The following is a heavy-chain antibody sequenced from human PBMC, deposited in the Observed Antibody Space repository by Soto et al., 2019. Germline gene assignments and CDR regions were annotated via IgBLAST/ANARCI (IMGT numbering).Heavy chain of an antibody. Sequence: QVHLVETGGGVVQPGRSPTLSCAAAGFNFNDYAMYWVRQAPGKGLEWVADVLKDGTTKHYAASVEGRFTISRDNSKNLVYLQMNSLREEDSAVYFCARRDYLDYWGQGTLVAVSS. CDR2: VLKDGTTK. V-gene: IGHV3-30*01. J-gene: IGHJ4*02. CDR3: ARRDYLDY. CDR1: GFNFNDYA. D-gene: IGHD3-10*01.